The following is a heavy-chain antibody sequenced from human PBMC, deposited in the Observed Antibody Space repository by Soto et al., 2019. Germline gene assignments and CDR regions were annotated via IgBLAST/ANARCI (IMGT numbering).Heavy chain of an antibody. D-gene: IGHD2-21*01. J-gene: IGHJ6*02. V-gene: IGHV1-46*01. CDR3: ARGLGVVNAIQTMDV. Sequence: ASVKVSCKASGYTFTSYYMHWVRQAPGQGLEWMGIINPSGGSTSYAQKFQGRVTMTRDTSTSTVYMELSSLRSEDTAVYYCARGLGVVNAIQTMDVWGQGTTVTVSS. CDR2: INPSGGST. CDR1: GYTFTSYY.